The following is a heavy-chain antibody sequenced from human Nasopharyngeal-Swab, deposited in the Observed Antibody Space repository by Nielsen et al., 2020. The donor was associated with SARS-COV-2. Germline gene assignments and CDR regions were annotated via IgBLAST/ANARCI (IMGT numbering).Heavy chain of an antibody. J-gene: IGHJ4*02. D-gene: IGHD5-12*01. V-gene: IGHV1-69*01. Sequence: WVRQAPGQGLEWMGGIIPIFGTANYAQKFQGRVTITADESTSTAYMELSSLRSEDTAVYYCARDQRRGYSGYDHTYFDYWGQGTLVTVPS. CDR2: IIPIFGTA. CDR3: ARDQRRGYSGYDHTYFDY.